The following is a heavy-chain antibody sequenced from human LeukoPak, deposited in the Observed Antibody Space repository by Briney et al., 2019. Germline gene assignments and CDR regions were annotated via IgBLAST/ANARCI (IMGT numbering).Heavy chain of an antibody. CDR3: ARGFIGQYYYDSSGYY. CDR2: MNPNSGNT. J-gene: IGHJ4*02. V-gene: IGHV1-8*01. Sequence: ASVKVSCKASGYTFTSYDINWVRQATGQGLEWMGWMNPNSGNTGYAQKFQGRVAMTRNTSISTAYMELSSLRSEDTAVYYCARGFIGQYYYDSSGYYWGQGTLVTVSS. D-gene: IGHD3-22*01. CDR1: GYTFTSYD.